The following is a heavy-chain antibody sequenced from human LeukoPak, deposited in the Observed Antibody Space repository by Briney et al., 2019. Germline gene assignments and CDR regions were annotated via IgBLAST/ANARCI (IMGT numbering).Heavy chain of an antibody. D-gene: IGHD3/OR15-3a*01. J-gene: IGHJ4*02. V-gene: IGHV4-59*01. CDR1: GVSINSYY. Sequence: KPSETLSLICTVSGVSINSYYWSWIRQPPGKGLECIGHIYYTGSTYYKPSLESRVTISVDTAKYPISLKMSSVTAADTAVYYCARYEEFSTGYSASSPRHYFDHWSQGTLVTVSS. CDR2: IYYTGST. CDR3: ARYEEFSTGYSASSPRHYFDH.